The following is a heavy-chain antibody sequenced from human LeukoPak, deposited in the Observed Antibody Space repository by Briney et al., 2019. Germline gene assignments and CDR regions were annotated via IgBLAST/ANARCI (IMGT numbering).Heavy chain of an antibody. CDR1: GFTFSSYG. J-gene: IGHJ4*02. D-gene: IGHD2-15*01. V-gene: IGHV3-30*02. Sequence: GGSLRLSCAASGFTFSSYGMHWVRQAPGKGLEWVAFIRYDGSNKYYADSVKGRFTISRDNSKNTLYLQMNSLRAEDTAVYYCATVVAANLDYWGQGTLVTVSS. CDR3: ATVVAANLDY. CDR2: IRYDGSNK.